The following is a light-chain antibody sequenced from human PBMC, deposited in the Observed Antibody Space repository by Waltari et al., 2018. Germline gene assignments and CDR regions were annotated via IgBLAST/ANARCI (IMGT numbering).Light chain of an antibody. J-gene: IGLJ3*02. CDR1: SGHSSNV. CDR2: VNSDGSH. CDR3: QTGGHGTWV. V-gene: IGLV4-69*01. Sequence: QLVLTQSPSASASLGASVKLTRTLSSGHSSNVIAWLQQQPEKGPRYLMKVNSDGSHSKGDKIPDRFSGSSSGTEHYLTISSLQSEDEADYYCQTGGHGTWVFGGGTKLTVL.